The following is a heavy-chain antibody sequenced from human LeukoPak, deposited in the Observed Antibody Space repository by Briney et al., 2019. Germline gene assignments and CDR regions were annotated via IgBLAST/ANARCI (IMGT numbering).Heavy chain of an antibody. D-gene: IGHD3-10*01. CDR3: ARRMKYGSGRGPKGFDP. Sequence: SETLSLACAVYGGSFSGYYWSWIRQPPGKGLEWIGEINHSGSTNYNPSLKSRVTISVDTSKNQFSLKLSSVTAADTAVYYCARRMKYGSGRGPKGFDPWGQGTLVTVSS. CDR2: INHSGST. V-gene: IGHV4-34*01. CDR1: GGSFSGYY. J-gene: IGHJ5*02.